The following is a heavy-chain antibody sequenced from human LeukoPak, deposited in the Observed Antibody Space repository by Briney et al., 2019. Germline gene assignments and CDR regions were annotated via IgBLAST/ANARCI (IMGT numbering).Heavy chain of an antibody. Sequence: PGGSLRLSCAASGFTFSSYDFSNYAMSWVRQAPGKGLEWVSAISDSGGRTYYADSVKGRFTISRDNSKNTLYLQMNSLRDEDTALYYCAKAGIGVVGYFDYWGQGTLVTVSS. J-gene: IGHJ4*02. CDR3: AKAGIGVVGYFDY. CDR2: ISDSGGRT. CDR1: GFTFSSYDFSNYA. V-gene: IGHV3-23*01. D-gene: IGHD6-19*01.